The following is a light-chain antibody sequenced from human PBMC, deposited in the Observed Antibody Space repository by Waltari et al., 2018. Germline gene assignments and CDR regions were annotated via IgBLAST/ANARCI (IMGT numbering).Light chain of an antibody. CDR1: QSISGW. CDR3: QQYDTFMWT. J-gene: IGKJ1*01. V-gene: IGKV1-5*03. CDR2: KAS. Sequence: DIQMTQSPSTLSASVGDRVTITGRASQSISGWLAWYQRKPGKAPKLLIYKASTLESGVPSRFSGSGSGTEFTLTINSLQPDDFATYYCQQYDTFMWTFGQGTKVDI.